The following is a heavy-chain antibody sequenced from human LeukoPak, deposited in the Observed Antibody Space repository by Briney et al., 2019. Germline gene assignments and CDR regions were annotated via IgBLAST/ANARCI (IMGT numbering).Heavy chain of an antibody. CDR3: ARTYPDYDFWSGYYRGAYYFDY. Sequence: GGSLRLSCAASGFTFSSYEMNWVRQAPGKGLEWVSYISSSGSTIYYADSVKGRLTISRDNAKNSLYLQMNSLRAEDTAVYYCARTYPDYDFWSGYYRGAYYFDYWGQGTLVTVSS. CDR1: GFTFSSYE. D-gene: IGHD3-3*01. V-gene: IGHV3-48*03. CDR2: ISSSGSTI. J-gene: IGHJ4*02.